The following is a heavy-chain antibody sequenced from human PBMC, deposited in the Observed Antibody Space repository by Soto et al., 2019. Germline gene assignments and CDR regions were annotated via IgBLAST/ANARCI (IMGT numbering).Heavy chain of an antibody. J-gene: IGHJ6*03. CDR3: AHNRLLEWLPTPYYYYYYMDV. V-gene: IGHV2-5*02. Sequence: QITLKESGPTLVKPTQTLTLTCTFSGFSLSTSGVGVGWIRQPPGKALEWLARIYWDDDKRYSPSLKSRLTITKDTTKNQVVLTITNMVPVDTASYYCAHNRLLEWLPTPYYYYYYMDVWGKGTTVTVSS. D-gene: IGHD3-3*01. CDR2: IYWDDDK. CDR1: GFSLSTSGVG.